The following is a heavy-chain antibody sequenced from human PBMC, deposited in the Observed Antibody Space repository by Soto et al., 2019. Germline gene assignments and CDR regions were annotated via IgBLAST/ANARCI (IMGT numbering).Heavy chain of an antibody. CDR3: ARGPDDSDVPRWDY. Sequence: QVQLVQSGAEVRKPGASVRLSCETSGYNFNQYYIHWVRQAPGQGLEWMGIINLRGGTTEYEDKFRGSVTVTGDTSTSTAYMQLSSLRSEDTAVYFCARGPDDSDVPRWDYWGQGTLVTVSS. D-gene: IGHD4-17*01. V-gene: IGHV1-46*02. CDR1: GYNFNQYY. CDR2: INLRGGTT. J-gene: IGHJ4*02.